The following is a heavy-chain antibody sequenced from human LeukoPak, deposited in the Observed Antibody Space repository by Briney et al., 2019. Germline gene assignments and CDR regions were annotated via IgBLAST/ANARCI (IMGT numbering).Heavy chain of an antibody. CDR3: ARDGSFRCSSTSCYSGYYYYGMDV. CDR1: GYTFTSYG. D-gene: IGHD2-2*01. Sequence: ASVKVSCKASGYTFTSYGISWVRQAPGQGLEWVGWISSYNGNTNYAQKLQGRLTITTDTSTSTAYMELRSLRSDDTAVYYCARDGSFRCSSTSCYSGYYYYGMDVWGQGTTVTVSS. CDR2: ISSYNGNT. V-gene: IGHV1-18*01. J-gene: IGHJ6*02.